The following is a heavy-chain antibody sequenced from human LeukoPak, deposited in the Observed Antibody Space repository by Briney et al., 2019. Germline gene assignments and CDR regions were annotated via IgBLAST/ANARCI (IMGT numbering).Heavy chain of an antibody. V-gene: IGHV3-11*01. CDR2: ISSSGSTI. J-gene: IGHJ6*03. CDR1: GFTSSDYY. Sequence: PGGSLRLSCAASGFTSSDYYMSWIRQAPGKGLEWGSYISSSGSTIYYADSVKGRSTIYKDNAKNSLYLQMNSLRAEDTAVYYCARVLRFYYYMDVWGKGTTVTVSS. CDR3: ARVLRFYYYMDV. D-gene: IGHD3-3*01.